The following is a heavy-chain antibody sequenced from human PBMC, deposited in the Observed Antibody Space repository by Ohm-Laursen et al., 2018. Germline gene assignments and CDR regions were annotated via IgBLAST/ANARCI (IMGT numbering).Heavy chain of an antibody. CDR3: AKPYYYGSGIYRYYFDY. J-gene: IGHJ4*02. CDR2: ISGSGDST. Sequence: GSLRLSCSASGFTFTNYAMNWVRQAPGKGLEWVSAISGSGDSTYYADSVKGRFTISRGNSKNTLYLQMNSLRAEDTAVYYCAKPYYYGSGIYRYYFDYWGQGTLVTVSS. V-gene: IGHV3-23*01. CDR1: GFTFTNYA. D-gene: IGHD3-10*01.